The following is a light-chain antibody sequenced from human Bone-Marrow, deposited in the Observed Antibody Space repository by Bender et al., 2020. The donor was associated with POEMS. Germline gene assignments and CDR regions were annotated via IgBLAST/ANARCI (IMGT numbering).Light chain of an antibody. V-gene: IGLV2-14*03. CDR1: SSDVGGYNY. Sequence: QSALTQPASVSGSPGQSITISCTGTSSDVGGYNYVSWYQQHPGKAPKLMIYDVSQRPSGVPDRFSGSKSGNTASLTISGLQAEDEADYYCCSYTSSSTLVFGSGTKVTAL. CDR2: DVS. J-gene: IGLJ1*01. CDR3: CSYTSSSTLV.